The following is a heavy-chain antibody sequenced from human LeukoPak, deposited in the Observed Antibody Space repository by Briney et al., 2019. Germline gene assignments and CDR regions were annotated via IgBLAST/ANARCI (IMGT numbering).Heavy chain of an antibody. J-gene: IGHJ4*02. Sequence: GGSLRPSCAASGFTFSSYNMNWVRQAPGKGLEWVSYISSRSSTIYYADSVKGRFTISSDNAKNSLYLQMNSLRAEDTAVYHCARISGSHSKDFDYWGQGTLVTVSS. D-gene: IGHD1-26*01. CDR2: ISSRSSTI. CDR1: GFTFSSYN. V-gene: IGHV3-48*04. CDR3: ARISGSHSKDFDY.